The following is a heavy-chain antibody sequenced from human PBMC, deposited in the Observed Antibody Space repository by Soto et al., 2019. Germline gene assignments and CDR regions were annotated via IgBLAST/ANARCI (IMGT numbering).Heavy chain of an antibody. V-gene: IGHV4-34*01. CDR2: INHSGVT. CDR1: GGSFSAYY. Sequence: KPSETLSLTCAVYGGSFSAYYWSWIRQPPGKGLEWIGEINHSGVTNYKPSLKRRVTISVDTSKNQFSLQLKSVTAADTALYYCARFSGSYYYAMDVWGQGSTVT. D-gene: IGHD6-19*01. CDR3: ARFSGSYYYAMDV. J-gene: IGHJ6*02.